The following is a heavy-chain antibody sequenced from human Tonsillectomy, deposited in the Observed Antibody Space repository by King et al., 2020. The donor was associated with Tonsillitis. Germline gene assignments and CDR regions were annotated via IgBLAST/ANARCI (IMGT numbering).Heavy chain of an antibody. V-gene: IGHV4-59*08. CDR2: IYYSGST. D-gene: IGHD3-3*01. CDR1: GGSISSYY. CDR3: ARTITIFGVFIEYYFDY. J-gene: IGHJ4*02. Sequence: VQLQESGPGLVKPSETLSLTCTVSGGSISSYYWSWIRQPPGKGLEWIGYIYYSGSTNYNPSLKSRVTISVDTSKNQFSLKLSSVTAADTAVYYCARTITIFGVFIEYYFDYWGQGTLVTVSS.